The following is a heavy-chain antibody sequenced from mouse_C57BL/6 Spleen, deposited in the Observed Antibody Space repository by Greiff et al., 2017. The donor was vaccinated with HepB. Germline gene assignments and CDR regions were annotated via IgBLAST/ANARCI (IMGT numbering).Heavy chain of an antibody. V-gene: IGHV1-82*01. CDR1: GYAFSSSW. D-gene: IGHD1-1*01. CDR2: IYPGDGDT. CDR3: ARGSSYVGYAMDY. Sequence: QVQLQHSGPELVKPGASVKISCKASGYAFSSSWMNWVKQRPGKGLEWIGRIYPGDGDTNYNGKFKGKATLTADKSSSTAYMQLSSLTSEDSAVYFCARGSSYVGYAMDYWGQGTSVTVSS. J-gene: IGHJ4*01.